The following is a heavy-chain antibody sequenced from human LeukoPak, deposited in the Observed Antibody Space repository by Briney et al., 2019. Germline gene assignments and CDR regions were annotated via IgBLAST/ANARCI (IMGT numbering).Heavy chain of an antibody. CDR3: VRALTGTDDF. J-gene: IGHJ4*02. V-gene: IGHV3-30*02. CDR2: IRYDGSNK. Sequence: HPGGSLRLSCAASGFTFSSYGMHWVRQAPGKGLEWVAFIRYDGSNKYYADSMKGRFTISRDNAKNTLYLQMNSLRVEDTAVYYCVRALTGTDDFWGQGTLVTVSS. D-gene: IGHD1-7*01. CDR1: GFTFSSYG.